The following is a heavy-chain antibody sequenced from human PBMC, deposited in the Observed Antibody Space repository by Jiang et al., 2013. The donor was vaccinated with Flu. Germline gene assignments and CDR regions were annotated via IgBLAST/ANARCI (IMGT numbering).Heavy chain of an antibody. CDR1: GGSIARGLYF. J-gene: IGHJ4*02. CDR3: AREAGLWFGELRAPLEY. V-gene: IGHV4-39*07. Sequence: GPGLVKPSETLSLTCSVSGGSIARGLYFWAWARQSPGKGLEWIGSIDAGGRTYYNPSLKSRVTMSVDKSKNKFSLRLVSVAAADTAVYYCAREAGLWFGELRAPLEYWGQGTLVTVSS. D-gene: IGHD3-10*01. CDR2: IDAGGRT.